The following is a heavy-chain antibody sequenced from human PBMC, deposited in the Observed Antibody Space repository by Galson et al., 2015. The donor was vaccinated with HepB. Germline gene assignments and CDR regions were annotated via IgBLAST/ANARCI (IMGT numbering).Heavy chain of an antibody. V-gene: IGHV3-23*01. CDR1: GFTFSSYA. D-gene: IGHD2-2*01. CDR2: ISGSGGST. J-gene: IGHJ3*02. Sequence: SLRLSCAASGFTFSSYAMSWVRQAPGKGLEWVSAISGSGGSTYYADPVKGRFTISRDNSKNTLYLQMNSLRAEDTAVYYCAKDLPRDIVVVPAASGSAFDIWGQGTMVTVSS. CDR3: AKDLPRDIVVVPAASGSAFDI.